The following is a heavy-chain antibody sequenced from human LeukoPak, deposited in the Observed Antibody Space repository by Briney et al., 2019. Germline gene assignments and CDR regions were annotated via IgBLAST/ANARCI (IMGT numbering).Heavy chain of an antibody. CDR2: ISYDGSNK. D-gene: IGHD3-16*01. Sequence: PGGSLRLSCAASGFTFSSYGMHWVRQAPGKGLEWVAVISYDGSNKYYADSVKGRFTISRDNSKNTLYLQMNNLRAEDTAVYYCAKGEDGGAFDIWGQGTMVTVSS. CDR1: GFTFSSYG. V-gene: IGHV3-30*18. CDR3: AKGEDGGAFDI. J-gene: IGHJ3*02.